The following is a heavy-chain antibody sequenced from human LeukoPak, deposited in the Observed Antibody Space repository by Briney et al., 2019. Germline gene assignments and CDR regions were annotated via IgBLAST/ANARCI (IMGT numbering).Heavy chain of an antibody. V-gene: IGHV4-4*07. J-gene: IGHJ6*03. CDR3: ARGHMELRNYYYYYMDV. CDR2: IYTSGST. D-gene: IGHD1-7*01. CDR1: GGSISSYY. Sequence: NPSETLSLTCTVSGGSISSYYWSWIRQPAGKGLEWIGRIYTSGSTNYNPSLKGRVTISVDKSKNQFSLKLSSVTAADTAVYYCARGHMELRNYYYYYMDVWGKGTTVTVSS.